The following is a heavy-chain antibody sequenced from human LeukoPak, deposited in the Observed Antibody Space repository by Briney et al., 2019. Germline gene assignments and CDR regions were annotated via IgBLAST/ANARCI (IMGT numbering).Heavy chain of an antibody. Sequence: PSETLSLTCAVSGXSISSSNWWSWVRQPPGKGLEWIGEIYHSGSTNYNPSLKSRVTISVDKSKNQFSLKLSSVTAADTAVYYCARTDYDILTGYSLRPYFDYWGQGTLVTVSS. CDR2: IYHSGST. CDR3: ARTDYDILTGYSLRPYFDY. D-gene: IGHD3-9*01. V-gene: IGHV4-4*02. J-gene: IGHJ4*02. CDR1: GXSISSSNW.